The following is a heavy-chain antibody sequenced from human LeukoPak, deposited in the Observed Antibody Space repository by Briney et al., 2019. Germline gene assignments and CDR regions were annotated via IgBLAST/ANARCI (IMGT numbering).Heavy chain of an antibody. J-gene: IGHJ4*02. CDR1: GFTFSNYS. V-gene: IGHV3-21*01. CDR2: ISSSSSYI. CDR3: AGDYEAVVAGIGCFDY. D-gene: IGHD2-15*01. Sequence: GGSLSLSCAASGFTFSNYSMNWVRKAPRKGLELVVTISSSSSYIYYAASVKGRFTISRDNAKNSLFLHMNIMRVEDTAVYFCAGDYEAVVAGIGCFDYWGQGTLVIVPS.